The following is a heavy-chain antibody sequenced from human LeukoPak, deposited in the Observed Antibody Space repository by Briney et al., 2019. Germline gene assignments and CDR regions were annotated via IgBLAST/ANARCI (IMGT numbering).Heavy chain of an antibody. CDR2: IKVDGSEK. D-gene: IGHD2-21*01. Sequence: GGSLRLSCAASGFTFSTYWMSWVRQSPGKGLEWVAIIKVDGSEKYYVDSVKGRFTISRDNAKNALYLQMNGLRAEDTAVYYCARDVWNYFDYWGQGTLVTVLS. CDR3: ARDVWNYFDY. J-gene: IGHJ4*02. V-gene: IGHV3-7*05. CDR1: GFTFSTYW.